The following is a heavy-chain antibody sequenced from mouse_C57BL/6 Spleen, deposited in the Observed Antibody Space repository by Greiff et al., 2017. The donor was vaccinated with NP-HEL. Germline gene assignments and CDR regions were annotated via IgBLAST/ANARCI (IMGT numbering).Heavy chain of an antibody. Sequence: QVQLQQPGAELVKPGASVKLSCKASGYTFTSYWMQWVKQRPGQGLEWIGEIDPADSDTNYNQKFKGKATLTVDTSSSTAHMQLSSLTSEDSAVYYCAKTMVTAFDYWGQGTTLTVSS. V-gene: IGHV1-50*01. CDR3: AKTMVTAFDY. J-gene: IGHJ2*01. CDR1: GYTFTSYW. CDR2: IDPADSDT. D-gene: IGHD2-2*01.